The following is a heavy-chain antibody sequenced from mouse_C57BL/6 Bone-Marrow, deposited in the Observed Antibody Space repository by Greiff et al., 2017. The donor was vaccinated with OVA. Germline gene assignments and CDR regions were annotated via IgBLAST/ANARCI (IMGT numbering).Heavy chain of an antibody. CDR3: ASYGRFAD. CDR2: IRNKANGYTT. CDR1: GFTFTDYY. J-gene: IGHJ3*01. Sequence: EVKLVESGGGLVQPGGSLSLSCAASGFTFTDYYMSWVRQPPGKALEWLGFIRNKANGYTTEYSASVKGRFTISRDNSQSILYLQMTALGAEDSDTYYWASYGRFADWGQGTLVTVSA. V-gene: IGHV7-3*01.